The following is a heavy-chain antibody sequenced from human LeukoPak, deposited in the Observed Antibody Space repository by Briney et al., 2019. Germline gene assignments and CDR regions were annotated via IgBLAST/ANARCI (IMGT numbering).Heavy chain of an antibody. CDR3: ATVSVRLTAILRYFDY. J-gene: IGHJ4*02. D-gene: IGHD2-21*02. V-gene: IGHV1-18*01. CDR2: ISAYNGNT. CDR1: GYTFTSYG. Sequence: GASVTVSCKASGYTFTSYGISWVRQAPGQGLEWMGWISAYNGNTNYAQKLQGRVTITTDTSTSTAYMERRSLRSEDTAVYYCATVSVRLTAILRYFDYWGQGTLVTVSS.